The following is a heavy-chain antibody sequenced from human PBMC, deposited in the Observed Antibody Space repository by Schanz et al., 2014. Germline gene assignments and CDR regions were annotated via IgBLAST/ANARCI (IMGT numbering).Heavy chain of an antibody. CDR2: ISSSSSTR. CDR3: VRERTNYGGNSYFFDH. J-gene: IGHJ4*02. CDR1: GFTFSSYS. V-gene: IGHV3-48*04. Sequence: VQLVESGGGVVQPGRSLRLSCAASGFTFSSYSMNWVRQAPGKGLEWVSYISSSSSTRYYADSVKGRFTVSRDNAKNSVYLQMNGLRVEDTAVYYCVRERTNYGGNSYFFDHWGQGTLVTVSS. D-gene: IGHD2-21*02.